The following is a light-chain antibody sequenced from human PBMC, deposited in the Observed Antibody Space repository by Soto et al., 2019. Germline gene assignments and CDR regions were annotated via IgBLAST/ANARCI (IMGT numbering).Light chain of an antibody. CDR3: SSYGGDNNVV. CDR1: SSDVGGYNY. V-gene: IGLV2-8*01. Sequence: QSALTQPPSASGSPGQSVTISCTGASSDVGGYNYVSWYQQHPGAAPKLMIYEVVKRPSGVPDRFSGSKSGNTASLTVSGLKAEDESVYYCSSYGGDNNVVFGGGTKVTVL. J-gene: IGLJ2*01. CDR2: EVV.